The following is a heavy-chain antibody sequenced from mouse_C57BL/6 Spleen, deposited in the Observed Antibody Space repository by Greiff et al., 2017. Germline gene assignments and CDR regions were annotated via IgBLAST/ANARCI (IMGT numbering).Heavy chain of an antibody. Sequence: EVQLQQSGPELVKPGASVKISCKASGYTFTDYYMNWVKQSHGKSLEWIGDINPNNGGTSYNQKFKGKATLTVDKSSSTAYMELRSLTSEDSAVYYCARPILWLRRGFDYWGKGTTLTVSS. CDR1: GYTFTDYY. CDR2: INPNNGGT. V-gene: IGHV1-26*01. D-gene: IGHD2-2*01. J-gene: IGHJ2*01. CDR3: ARPILWLRRGFDY.